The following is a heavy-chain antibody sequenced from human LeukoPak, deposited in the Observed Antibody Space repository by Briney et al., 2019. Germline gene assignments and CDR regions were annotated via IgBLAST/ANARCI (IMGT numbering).Heavy chain of an antibody. CDR3: STGSGHAFDI. J-gene: IGHJ3*02. Sequence: GGSLRLSCAASGLTFSSYWMHWVRQVPGKGLVWVSRINSDGSSTSYADSMKGRFTISRDNAKNTLYVQMNSLRAEDTAVYYCSTGSGHAFDIWGRGTMVTVSS. V-gene: IGHV3-74*01. D-gene: IGHD3-10*01. CDR1: GLTFSSYW. CDR2: INSDGSST.